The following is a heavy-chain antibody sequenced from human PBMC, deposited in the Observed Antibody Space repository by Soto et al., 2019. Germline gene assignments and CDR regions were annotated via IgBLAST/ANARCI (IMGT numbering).Heavy chain of an antibody. V-gene: IGHV2-5*01. D-gene: IGHD3-3*01. Sequence: ALEWVALIYGKEDKRYSPSLKSRLTITKDTSKNQVVLTMTNMDPVDTATYYCAHGGFSRITIFGVVSDNWFDPWGQGTLVTVS. J-gene: IGHJ5*02. CDR2: IYGKEDK. CDR3: AHGGFSRITIFGVVSDNWFDP.